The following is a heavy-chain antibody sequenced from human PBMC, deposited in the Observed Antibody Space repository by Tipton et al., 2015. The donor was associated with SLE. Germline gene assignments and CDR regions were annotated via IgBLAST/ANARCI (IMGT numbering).Heavy chain of an antibody. D-gene: IGHD2-21*02. CDR3: ARLNDATAIASFDY. Sequence: TLSLTCTVSGGSFSGYYWSWIRQPPGKGLEWIGEINHSGSTNYNPSLKSRVTISVDTSKNQFSLKLSSVTAADTAVYYCARLNDATAIASFDYWGQGNLVTVSS. V-gene: IGHV4-34*01. CDR1: GGSFSGYY. CDR2: INHSGST. J-gene: IGHJ4*02.